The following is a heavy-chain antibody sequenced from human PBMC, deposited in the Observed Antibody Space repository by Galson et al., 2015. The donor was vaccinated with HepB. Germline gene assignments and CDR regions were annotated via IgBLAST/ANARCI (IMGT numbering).Heavy chain of an antibody. CDR1: GYTSTTYY. Sequence: SCKASGYTSTTYYMRWVRQAPGQGLEWMGIIRPSGDDGTTYAQKFQGRVTMTRDTSTSTVYMDLSSLRSEDTAVYYCVREYRGGSFDYWGQGTLVTVSS. J-gene: IGHJ4*02. CDR2: IRPSGDDGT. CDR3: VREYRGGSFDY. V-gene: IGHV1-46*01. D-gene: IGHD1-26*01.